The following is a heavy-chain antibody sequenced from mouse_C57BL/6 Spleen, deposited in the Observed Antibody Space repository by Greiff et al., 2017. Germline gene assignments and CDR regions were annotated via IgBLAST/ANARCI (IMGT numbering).Heavy chain of an antibody. J-gene: IGHJ3*01. CDR2: ISSVGSYT. CDR1: GFTFSSYG. Sequence: EVMLVESGGDLVKPGGSLKLSCAASGFTFSSYGMSWVRQTPDKRLEWVATISSVGSYTYYPDSVKGRFTKSRDNAKNTLYLQMSSLKSEDKALYYWARDRGYCDSSGYGGFAYWGQGTLVTVSA. D-gene: IGHD1-1*01. V-gene: IGHV5-6*01. CDR3: ARDRGYCDSSGYGGFAY.